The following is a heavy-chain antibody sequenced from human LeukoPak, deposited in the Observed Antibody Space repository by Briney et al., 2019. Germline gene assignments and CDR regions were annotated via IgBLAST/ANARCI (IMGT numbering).Heavy chain of an antibody. D-gene: IGHD6-6*01. V-gene: IGHV4-59*01. Sequence: PSETLSLTCAVYSGSFSGYYWTWIRQPPGKGLEWIGYIYYSGSTNYNPSLKSRVTISVDTSKNQFSLKVSSVTAADTAVYFCARDVGYSSSSWYFDYWGQGTLATVSS. CDR1: SGSFSGYY. J-gene: IGHJ4*02. CDR3: ARDVGYSSSSWYFDY. CDR2: IYYSGST.